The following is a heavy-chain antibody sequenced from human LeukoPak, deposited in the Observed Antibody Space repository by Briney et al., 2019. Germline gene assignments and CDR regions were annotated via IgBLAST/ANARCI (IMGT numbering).Heavy chain of an antibody. V-gene: IGHV4-39*07. Sequence: SETLSLTCTVSGGSISSSSYYWGWIRQPPGKGLEWIGSIYYSGSTYYNPSLKSRVTISVDTSKNQFSLKLSSVTAADTAVYYCARVTTGYSSSWPYYYYYYMDVWGKGTTVTVSS. CDR1: GGSISSSSYY. J-gene: IGHJ6*03. CDR2: IYYSGST. CDR3: ARVTTGYSSSWPYYYYYYMDV. D-gene: IGHD6-13*01.